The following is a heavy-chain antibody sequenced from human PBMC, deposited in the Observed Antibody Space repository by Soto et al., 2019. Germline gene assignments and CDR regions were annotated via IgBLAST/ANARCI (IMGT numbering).Heavy chain of an antibody. V-gene: IGHV4-59*01. CDR1: GGSISSYY. CDR3: SRKIGDWFDP. Sequence: SETLSLTCTVSGGSISSYYWSWIRQPPGRGLEWIGYIYYSGSTNYNPSLKSRVTISVDTSKNQFSLKLSSVTASDTAVYYCSRKIGDWFDPWGQGTLVTVSS. CDR2: IYYSGST. D-gene: IGHD3-22*01. J-gene: IGHJ5*02.